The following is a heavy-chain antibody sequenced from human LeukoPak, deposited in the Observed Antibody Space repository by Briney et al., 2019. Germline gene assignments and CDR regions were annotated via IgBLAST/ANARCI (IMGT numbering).Heavy chain of an antibody. CDR3: ARRIAAAGPGDY. J-gene: IGHJ4*02. D-gene: IGHD6-13*01. V-gene: IGHV5-51*01. CDR1: AYSFTTYW. CDR2: IYPGDSDT. Sequence: GESLKISCKGSAYSFTTYWIAWVRQMPGKGLEWMGIIYPGDSDTRYSPSFQGQVTISADKSISTAYLQWSSLKASDTAMYYCARRIAAAGPGDYWGQGTLVTVSS.